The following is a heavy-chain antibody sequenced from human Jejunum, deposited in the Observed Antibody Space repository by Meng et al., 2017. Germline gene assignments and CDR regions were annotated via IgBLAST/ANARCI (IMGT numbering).Heavy chain of an antibody. CDR2: ISSSGGST. Sequence: GESLKISCAGSGFNFNNYAMNWVRQAPGKGLEWVSAISSSGGSTHYADSVKGRFTISRDNSKNTLYLQMNSLRADDTAVYYCAKDTLGWSDVSRYFDYWGHGTLVTVSS. J-gene: IGHJ4*01. CDR3: AKDTLGWSDVSRYFDY. CDR1: GFNFNNYA. D-gene: IGHD1-1*01. V-gene: IGHV3-23*01.